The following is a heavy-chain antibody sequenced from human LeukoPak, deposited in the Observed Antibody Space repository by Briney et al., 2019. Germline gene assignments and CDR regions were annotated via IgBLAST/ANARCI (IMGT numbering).Heavy chain of an antibody. CDR2: ISPGDSDT. V-gene: IGHV5-51*07. Sequence: SLEISYQCSGSIFSNFWIGWVHPVPGKGLEWMVIISPGDSDTRYSPSLHGQVTISADKSITPGYLQWRRLKASDTAMYYCARPYCSLTTSPPYFDYWGHGSLVAVSS. D-gene: IGHD2-2*01. CDR1: GSIFSNFW. CDR3: ARPYCSLTTSPPYFDY. J-gene: IGHJ4*01.